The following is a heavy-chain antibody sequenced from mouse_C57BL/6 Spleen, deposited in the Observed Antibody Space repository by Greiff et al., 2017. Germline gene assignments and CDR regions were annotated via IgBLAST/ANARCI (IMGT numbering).Heavy chain of an antibody. CDR2: INTSNGGT. Sequence: QVQLQQPGTELVKPGASVKLSCKASGYTFTSYWMHWVKQRPGQGLEWIGNINTSNGGTNYNEKFKSKATLTVDKSSSTAYLQLSSLTSKDSAVYYCARGVDYYGSRGYAMDYWGQGTSVTVSS. CDR1: GYTFTSYW. V-gene: IGHV1-53*01. CDR3: ARGVDYYGSRGYAMDY. D-gene: IGHD1-1*01. J-gene: IGHJ4*01.